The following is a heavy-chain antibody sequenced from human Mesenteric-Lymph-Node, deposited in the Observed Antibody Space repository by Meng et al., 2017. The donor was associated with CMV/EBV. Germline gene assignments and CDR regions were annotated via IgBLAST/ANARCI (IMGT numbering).Heavy chain of an antibody. Sequence: GESLKISCTASAFTFSNYWMSWVRQAPGKGLEWVANIKQDGSEKYYVDSVKGRFTISRDNAKNSLYLQMNSLRAEDTAVYYCARDEGGWFWSGYPSRYYYYGMDVWGQGTTVTVSS. J-gene: IGHJ6*02. CDR3: ARDEGGWFWSGYPSRYYYYGMDV. CDR1: AFTFSNYW. V-gene: IGHV3-7*01. CDR2: IKQDGSEK. D-gene: IGHD3-3*01.